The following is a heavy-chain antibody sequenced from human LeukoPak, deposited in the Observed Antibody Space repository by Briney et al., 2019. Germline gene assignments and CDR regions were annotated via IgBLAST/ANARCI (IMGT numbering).Heavy chain of an antibody. Sequence: GGSLRLSCAASGFTFSSYSMNWVRKAPGKGLEWVSSISSSSSYVYYADSVKGRFTISRDNAKNSLYLQMNSLRAEDTAVYYCACVDYYDSSGHGYWGQGTLVTVSS. CDR2: ISSSSSYV. D-gene: IGHD3-22*01. CDR3: ACVDYYDSSGHGY. V-gene: IGHV3-21*01. CDR1: GFTFSSYS. J-gene: IGHJ4*02.